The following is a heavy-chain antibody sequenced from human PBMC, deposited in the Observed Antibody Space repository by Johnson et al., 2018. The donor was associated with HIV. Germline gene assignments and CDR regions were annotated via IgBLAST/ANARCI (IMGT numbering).Heavy chain of an antibody. Sequence: QMLLVESGGGLVQPGGSLRLSCAASGFTFSSYWMSWVRQAPGKGLEWVAIISYDGSKIFYADSVKGRFTISRDNSKNTLFLQMNSLRAEDTAVYYCATRQQLVPGAFGIWGQGTMVTVSS. CDR1: GFTFSSYW. D-gene: IGHD6-13*01. V-gene: IGHV3-30*03. CDR2: ISYDGSKI. CDR3: ATRQQLVPGAFGI. J-gene: IGHJ3*02.